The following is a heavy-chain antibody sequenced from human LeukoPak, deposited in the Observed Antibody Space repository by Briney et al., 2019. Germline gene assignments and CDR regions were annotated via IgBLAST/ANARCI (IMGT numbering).Heavy chain of an antibody. J-gene: IGHJ5*02. CDR1: GGSFSGFY. CDR2: INHSGST. D-gene: IGHD3-10*01. Sequence: PSETLSLTCAVYGGSFSGFYWTWIRQPPGKGLEWIGEINHSGSTYYNPSLKSRVTISVDTSKNQFSLKLSSVTAADTAVYYCARRRWFGEPNWFDPWGQGTLVTVSS. V-gene: IGHV4-34*01. CDR3: ARRRWFGEPNWFDP.